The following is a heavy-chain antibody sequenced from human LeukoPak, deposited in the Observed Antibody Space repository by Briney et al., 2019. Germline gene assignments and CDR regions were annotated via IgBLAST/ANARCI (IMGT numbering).Heavy chain of an antibody. CDR2: IIPIFGTA. CDR3: AARGDYGDYVRFDY. J-gene: IGHJ4*02. CDR1: GGTFSSYA. D-gene: IGHD4-17*01. V-gene: IGHV1-69*01. Sequence: SSVKVSCKASGGTFSSYAISWVRQAPGQGLEWMGGIIPIFGTANYAQKFQGRVTITADESTSTAYKELSSLRSEDTAVYYCAARGDYGDYVRFDYWGQGTLVTVSS.